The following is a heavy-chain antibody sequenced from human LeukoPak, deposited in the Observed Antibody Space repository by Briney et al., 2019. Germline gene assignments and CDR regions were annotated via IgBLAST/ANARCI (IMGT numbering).Heavy chain of an antibody. CDR2: ISSSSTYI. CDR1: GFTFSNYA. CDR3: AKLSAAGQLFPLYSIDV. Sequence: GGSLRLSCAASGFTFSNYAMNWVRQAPGKGLEWASSISSSSTYIYYADSVKGRFTISRDNAKNSLHLHMISLRAEDTAVYYCAKLSAAGQLFPLYSIDVWGKGTTVTVSS. D-gene: IGHD2-21*01. J-gene: IGHJ6*03. V-gene: IGHV3-21*01.